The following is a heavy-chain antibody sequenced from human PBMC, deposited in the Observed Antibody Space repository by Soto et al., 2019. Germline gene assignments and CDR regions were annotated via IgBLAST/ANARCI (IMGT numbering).Heavy chain of an antibody. CDR3: ARWWAFDI. V-gene: IGHV3-66*01. CDR1: GFAVSRIY. CDR2: IYSGGST. D-gene: IGHD2-15*01. J-gene: IGHJ3*02. Sequence: GGCLRLSCAASGFAVSRIYVSWVRQAPRKGLEWVSGIYSGGSTYYADSVKGRFTISRDNSKNTLYLQMNSLRAEDTAVYYCARWWAFDIRGQGTMVTVPS.